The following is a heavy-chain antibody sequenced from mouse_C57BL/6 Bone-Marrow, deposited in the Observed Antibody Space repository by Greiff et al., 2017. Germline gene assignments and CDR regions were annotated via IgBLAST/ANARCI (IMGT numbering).Heavy chain of an antibody. J-gene: IGHJ3*01. D-gene: IGHD2-1*01. CDR3: ARGGNYAWFAY. CDR1: GFTFSSYA. Sequence: EVQLVESGGGLVKPGGSLKLSCAASGFTFSSYAMYWVRQTPEKRLEWVATISDGGSYTYYPDNVKGRFTISRDNAKNNLYLQMSHLKSEDTAMYYCARGGNYAWFAYWGQGTLVTVSA. V-gene: IGHV5-4*01. CDR2: ISDGGSYT.